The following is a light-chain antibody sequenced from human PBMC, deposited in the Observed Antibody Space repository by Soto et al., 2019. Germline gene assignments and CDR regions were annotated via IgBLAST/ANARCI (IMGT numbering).Light chain of an antibody. J-gene: IGKJ2*01. CDR2: DAY. CDR3: QQRSDGPAYT. Sequence: EVVLTQSPATLSLSPGEGATLSCRASQSVSSHLAWYQQRPGQAPRLLIYDAYNRATGIPGRFSGSGYGTDFTLTISSLEPEDFALYYCQQRSDGPAYTFGQGTRLDIK. CDR1: QSVSSH. V-gene: IGKV3-11*01.